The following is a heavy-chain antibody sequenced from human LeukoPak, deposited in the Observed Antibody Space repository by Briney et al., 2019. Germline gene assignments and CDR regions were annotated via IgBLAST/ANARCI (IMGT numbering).Heavy chain of an antibody. V-gene: IGHV1-3*01. Sequence: ASVKVSCKASGYTFTSYAMHWVRQAPGQRLEWMGWINAGNGNTKCSQKFQGRVTITRDTSASTAYMELSSLRSEDTAVYYCARDLGSGWFDYWGQGTLVTVSS. J-gene: IGHJ4*02. CDR3: ARDLGSGWFDY. D-gene: IGHD6-19*01. CDR2: INAGNGNT. CDR1: GYTFTSYA.